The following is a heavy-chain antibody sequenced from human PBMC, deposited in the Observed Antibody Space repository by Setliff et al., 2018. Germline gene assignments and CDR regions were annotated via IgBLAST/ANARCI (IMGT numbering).Heavy chain of an antibody. CDR1: GGSISSSSYY. Sequence: PSETLSLTCTVSGGSISSSSYYWGWIRQPPGKGLEWIGSIYYSGSTYYNPSLKSRVTISVDTSKNQFSLKLSSVTAADTAVYYCARVPSMIAIRHAFDIWGQGTMVTVSS. CDR2: IYYSGST. D-gene: IGHD2-21*01. CDR3: ARVPSMIAIRHAFDI. V-gene: IGHV4-39*07. J-gene: IGHJ3*02.